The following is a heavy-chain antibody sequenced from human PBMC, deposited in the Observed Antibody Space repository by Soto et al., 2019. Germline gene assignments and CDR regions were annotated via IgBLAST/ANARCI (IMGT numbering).Heavy chain of an antibody. CDR2: ISGSSSYI. V-gene: IGHV3-21*01. CDR3: ARDRAFSFDS. Sequence: EVQLVESGGGLVKPGGSLRLSCAASGFTFIDYNMNWVRQAPGKGLEWVSSISGSSSYIYYGDSMKGRFTISRDNAMNSLYLQMNSLRAEDTAVYYCARDRAFSFDSWGQGTLVTVSS. D-gene: IGHD3-10*01. CDR1: GFTFIDYN. J-gene: IGHJ4*02.